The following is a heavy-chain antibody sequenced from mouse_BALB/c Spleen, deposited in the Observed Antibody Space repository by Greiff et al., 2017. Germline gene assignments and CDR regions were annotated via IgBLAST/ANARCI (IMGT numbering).Heavy chain of an antibody. CDR1: GFTFSSFG. Sequence: EVQGVESGGGLVQPGGSRKLSCAASGFTFSSFGMHWVRQAPEKGLEWVAYISSGSSTIYYADTVKGRFTISRDNPKNTLFLQMTSLRSEDTAMYYCARERSYGYHWYFDVWGAGTTVTVSS. V-gene: IGHV5-17*02. D-gene: IGHD2-2*01. J-gene: IGHJ1*01. CDR2: ISSGSSTI. CDR3: ARERSYGYHWYFDV.